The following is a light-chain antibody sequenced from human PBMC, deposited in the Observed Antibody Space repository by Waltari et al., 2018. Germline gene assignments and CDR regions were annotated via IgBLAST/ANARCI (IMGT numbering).Light chain of an antibody. Sequence: QSVLTQSPSASGTPGQRVTISCSGSSSNIGANYVYWYQQFPGTAPRLLIYRSYQRPSGVPDRFSGSKSDTSASLAISGLRSEDEADYYCATWDDSLNAWVFGGGTRLTAL. CDR2: RSY. CDR1: SSNIGANY. V-gene: IGLV1-47*01. J-gene: IGLJ3*02. CDR3: ATWDDSLNAWV.